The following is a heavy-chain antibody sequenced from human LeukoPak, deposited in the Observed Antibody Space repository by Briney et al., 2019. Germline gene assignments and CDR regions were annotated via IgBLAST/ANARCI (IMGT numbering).Heavy chain of an antibody. CDR3: ARVTTGGYYNC. Sequence: SQTLSLTCTVSGGSISSGSYYWSWIRQPAGKGLEWIGRIYTSGSTNYNPSLKSRITISVDTSKNQFSLKLSSVTAADTAVYYCARVTTGGYYNCWGQGTLVTVSS. CDR2: IYTSGST. CDR1: GGSISSGSYY. D-gene: IGHD3-22*01. J-gene: IGHJ4*02. V-gene: IGHV4-61*02.